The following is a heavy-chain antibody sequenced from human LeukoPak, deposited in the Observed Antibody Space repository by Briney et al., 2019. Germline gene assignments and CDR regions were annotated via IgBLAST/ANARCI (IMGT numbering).Heavy chain of an antibody. CDR2: ITSSSSYA. CDR3: ARDPYSGHYGNDYYYYMDV. J-gene: IGHJ6*03. V-gene: IGHV3-21*01. D-gene: IGHD5-12*01. Sequence: GGSLRLSCAASGFTFSSYNMNWVRQAPGKRLEWVSSITSSSSYAFYADSVKGRFTISRDNAKSSLYLQMNNLRAEDTAVYYCARDPYSGHYGNDYYYYMDVWGKGTTVTISS. CDR1: GFTFSSYN.